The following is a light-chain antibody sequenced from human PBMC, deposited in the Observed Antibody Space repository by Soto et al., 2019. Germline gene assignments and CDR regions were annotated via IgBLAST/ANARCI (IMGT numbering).Light chain of an antibody. CDR3: QVWDSSSDHLYV. CDR2: DDS. Sequence: SYELAQPPSVSVAPGQTASITCWGNNIGSKSVHWYQQKPGQAPVLVVYDDSDRPSGIPERFSGSNSGNTATLTISRVEAGDEADYYCQVWDSSSDHLYVFGTGSKVIVL. V-gene: IGLV3-21*02. CDR1: NIGSKS. J-gene: IGLJ1*01.